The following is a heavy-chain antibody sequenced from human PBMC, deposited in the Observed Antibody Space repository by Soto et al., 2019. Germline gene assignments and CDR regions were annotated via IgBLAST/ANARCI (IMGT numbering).Heavy chain of an antibody. V-gene: IGHV3-30*04. D-gene: IGHD2-21*02. CDR3: ARDDYYFGY. CDR1: GFTFSSFA. Sequence: QVKLVESGGGVVQPGRSLRLSCAASGFTFSSFAMHWVRQAPGRGLEWVAVISYDGRSKNYADSVKGRITISRDNSKNTLYLQMNSLRAEDTAVYYRARDDYYFGYWGQGTLVTVSS. CDR2: ISYDGRSK. J-gene: IGHJ4*02.